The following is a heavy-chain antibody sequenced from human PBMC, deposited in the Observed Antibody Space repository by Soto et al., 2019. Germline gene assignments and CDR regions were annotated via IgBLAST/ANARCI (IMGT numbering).Heavy chain of an antibody. CDR2: IIPILGIA. CDR1: GGTFSSYT. CDR3: AREGEAAADYYYYYMDV. J-gene: IGHJ6*03. D-gene: IGHD6-13*01. Sequence: SVKVSCKASGGTFSSYTISWVRQAPGQGLEWMGRIIPILGIANYAQKFQGRVTITADKSTSTAYMELSSLRSEDTAVYYCAREGEAAADYYYYYMDVWGKGTTVTVS. V-gene: IGHV1-69*04.